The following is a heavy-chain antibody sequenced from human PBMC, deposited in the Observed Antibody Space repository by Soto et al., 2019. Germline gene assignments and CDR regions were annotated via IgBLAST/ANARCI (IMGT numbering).Heavy chain of an antibody. V-gene: IGHV4-31*03. CDR3: ARDGSGTGMDV. D-gene: IGHD3-10*01. Sequence: QVQLQESGPGLVKPSQTLSLTCTVSGGSISSGGYYWSWIRQHPGKGLEWIGYIYYSGSTYYNPSLKSRVTISVDAAKNHFSLKLSSVTAADTAVYYCARDGSGTGMDVWGQGTTVTVSS. CDR2: IYYSGST. J-gene: IGHJ6*02. CDR1: GGSISSGGYY.